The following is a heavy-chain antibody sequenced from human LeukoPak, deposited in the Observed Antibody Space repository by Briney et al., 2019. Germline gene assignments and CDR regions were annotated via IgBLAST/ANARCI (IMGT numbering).Heavy chain of an antibody. D-gene: IGHD1-26*01. CDR1: GGSISSSSYY. CDR2: IYYSGST. V-gene: IGHV4-39*01. J-gene: IGHJ3*02. Sequence: SETLSLTCTVSGGSISSSSYYWGWIRQPPGKGLEWIGSIYYSGSTYYNPSLKSRVTISVDTSKSQFSLKLSPVTAADTAVYYCARRGRTNSVGATTGAFDIWGQGTMVTVSS. CDR3: ARRGRTNSVGATTGAFDI.